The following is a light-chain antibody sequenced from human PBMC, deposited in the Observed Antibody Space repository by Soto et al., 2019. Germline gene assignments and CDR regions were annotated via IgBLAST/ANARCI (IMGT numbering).Light chain of an antibody. Sequence: IQMTQSPSSLSASVGDRVTLTCQASHDIRDHLNWYQQKPGKPPKLLIYDASNLQTGVPSRFSGSGSGTDFTLTINNLQPEDFATYYCQQSSNTPPFTFGQGTKLDLK. CDR2: DAS. CDR3: QQSSNTPPFT. CDR1: HDIRDH. J-gene: IGKJ2*01. V-gene: IGKV1-39*01.